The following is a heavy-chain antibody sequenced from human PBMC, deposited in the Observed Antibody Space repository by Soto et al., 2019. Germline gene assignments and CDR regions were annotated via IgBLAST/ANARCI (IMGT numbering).Heavy chain of an antibody. Sequence: SQTLSLTCAISGDSVSSNSAAWNWIRQSPSRGLEWLGRTYYRSKWYNDYAVSVKSRITINPDTSKNQFSLQLNSVTPEDTAVYYCARDLDVANVEVPAAMSHPFDIWGQGTMVPVSS. CDR3: ARDLDVANVEVPAAMSHPFDI. V-gene: IGHV6-1*01. J-gene: IGHJ3*02. D-gene: IGHD2-2*01. CDR2: TYYRSKWYN. CDR1: GDSVSSNSAA.